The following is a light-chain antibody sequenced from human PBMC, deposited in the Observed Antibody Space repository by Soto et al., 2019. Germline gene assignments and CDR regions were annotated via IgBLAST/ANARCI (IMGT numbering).Light chain of an antibody. CDR3: QQSYSTPGT. J-gene: IGKJ1*01. V-gene: IGKV1-39*01. Sequence: QSPSSLSASVGDRVTITCRASQSISSYLNWYQQKPGKAPKLLIYAASSLQSGVPSRFSGSGSGTDFTLTISSLQPEDFATYYCQQSYSTPGTFGQGTKVDI. CDR1: QSISSY. CDR2: AAS.